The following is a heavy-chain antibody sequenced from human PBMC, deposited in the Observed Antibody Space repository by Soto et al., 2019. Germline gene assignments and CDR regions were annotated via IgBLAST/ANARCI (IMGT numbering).Heavy chain of an antibody. Sequence: QVQLVESGGGVVQPGRSLRLSCAASGFTFSSYAMHWVRQAPGKGLEWVAVISYDGSNKYYADSVKGRFTISRDNSKNTLYLQMNSLRAEDTAVYYCASWAHSSGWFHWGQGTLVTVSS. CDR3: ASWAHSSGWFH. V-gene: IGHV3-30-3*01. D-gene: IGHD6-19*01. CDR1: GFTFSSYA. J-gene: IGHJ4*02. CDR2: ISYDGSNK.